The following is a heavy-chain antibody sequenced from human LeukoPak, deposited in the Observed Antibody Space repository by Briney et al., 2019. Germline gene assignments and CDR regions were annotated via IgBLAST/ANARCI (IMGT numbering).Heavy chain of an antibody. V-gene: IGHV4-34*01. CDR2: INHSGST. D-gene: IGHD5-12*01. J-gene: IGHJ4*02. CDR3: ATRTGDIVATIPAYFDY. CDR1: GGSFSGYY. Sequence: SETLSLTCAVYGGSFSGYYWSWLRQPPGKGLEWIGEINHSGSTNYNPSLKSRVNISIDTSNNQFSLKLSSVTAADAAVYFCATRTGDIVATIPAYFDYWGQGTLVTVSS.